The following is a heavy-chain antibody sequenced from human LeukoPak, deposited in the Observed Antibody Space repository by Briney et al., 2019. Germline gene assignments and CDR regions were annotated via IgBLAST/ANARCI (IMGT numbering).Heavy chain of an antibody. CDR1: GYTFTSYG. CDR2: ISAYNGNT. CDR3: ARDLNWNYAHY. J-gene: IGHJ4*02. V-gene: IGHV1-18*01. D-gene: IGHD1-7*01. Sequence: GASVTVSCKASGYTFTSYGISGVRQAPGQGREWMGWISAYNGNTNYAQKLQGRVTMTTATSTSTAYMELRSLRSDDTAVYYCARDLNWNYAHYWGQGTLVTVSS.